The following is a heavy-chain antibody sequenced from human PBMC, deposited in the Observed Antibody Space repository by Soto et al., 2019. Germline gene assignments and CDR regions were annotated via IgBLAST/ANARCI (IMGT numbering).Heavy chain of an antibody. CDR1: GGTHSSYA. CDR2: IIPIFGTR. D-gene: IGHD3-22*01. J-gene: IGHJ5*02. V-gene: IGHV1-69*13. CDR3: ARDGSDYSSSGHYDP. Sequence: SVKVSCKVTGGTHSSYAITWVRQAPGQGLEWMGGIIPIFGTRDYAQKFQGRVTITADPSTSTAYLELSGLTSDDTAVYYCARDGSDYSSSGHYDPWGQGTLVTVPS.